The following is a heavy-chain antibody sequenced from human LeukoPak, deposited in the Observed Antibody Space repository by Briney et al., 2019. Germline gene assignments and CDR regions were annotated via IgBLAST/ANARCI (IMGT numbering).Heavy chain of an antibody. V-gene: IGHV3-7*01. CDR2: IKQDGSEK. CDR1: GFTFSSYW. D-gene: IGHD2-15*01. CDR3: AREPCSGGSCLWLDY. J-gene: IGHJ4*02. Sequence: GGSLRLSCAASGFTFSSYWMSWVRQAPGKGLEWVANIKQDGSEKYYVDSVKGRFTISRDNSRNTLYLQMNSLRAEDTAVYYCAREPCSGGSCLWLDYWGQGTLVTVSS.